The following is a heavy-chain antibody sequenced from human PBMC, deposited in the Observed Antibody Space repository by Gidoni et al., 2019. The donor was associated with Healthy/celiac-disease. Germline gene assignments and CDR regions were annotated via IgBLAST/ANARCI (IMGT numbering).Heavy chain of an antibody. V-gene: IGHV1-18*01. CDR2: IRAYKGNT. CDR3: ARERTSDILTGYYLRWFDP. Sequence: QVQLVQSGAEVQKPRASVKVSCKSAVYTVPSYRIGWVRQAPGQGLEWMGWIRAYKGNTTYAQKLQGRVTMTTDTSTSTAYLELRSLRSDSTAVYYCARERTSDILTGYYLRWFDPWGQGTLVPVSS. CDR1: VYTVPSYR. J-gene: IGHJ5*02. D-gene: IGHD3-9*01.